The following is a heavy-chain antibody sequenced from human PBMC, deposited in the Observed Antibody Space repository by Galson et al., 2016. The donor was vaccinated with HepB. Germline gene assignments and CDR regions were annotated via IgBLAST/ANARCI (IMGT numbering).Heavy chain of an antibody. J-gene: IGHJ3*01. CDR2: VSPDGDKG. CDR3: ARARVVTGIYDAFNL. CDR1: GFSFSSFT. D-gene: IGHD2-21*02. V-gene: IGHV3-30*04. Sequence: SLRLSCAASGFSFSSFTMHWVRRAPGTGLEWLALVSPDGDKGYYADSVRGRLIISRDNSRNTVHLHISSLRPDDTATYFCARARVVTGIYDAFNLWGQGTGVTVSS.